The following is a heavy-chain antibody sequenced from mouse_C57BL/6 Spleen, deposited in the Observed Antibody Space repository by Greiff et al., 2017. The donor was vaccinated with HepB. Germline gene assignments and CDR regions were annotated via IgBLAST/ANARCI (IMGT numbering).Heavy chain of an antibody. J-gene: IGHJ2*01. D-gene: IGHD1-1*01. CDR2: IDPSDSET. V-gene: IGHV1-52*01. Sequence: QVQLQQPGAELVRPGSSVKLSCKASGYTFTSYWMHWVKQRPIQGLEWIGNIDPSDSETHYNQKFKDKATLTVDKSSSTAYMQLSSLPSEDSAVYYCARFSHYYGSSSGYFDYWGQGTTLTVSS. CDR1: GYTFTSYW. CDR3: ARFSHYYGSSSGYFDY.